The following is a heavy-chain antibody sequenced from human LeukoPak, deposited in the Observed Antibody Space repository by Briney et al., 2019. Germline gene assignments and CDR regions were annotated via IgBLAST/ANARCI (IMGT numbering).Heavy chain of an antibody. D-gene: IGHD5-18*01. CDR3: ARVLYSYGYSEFAFDI. CDR2: ISSSATYI. J-gene: IGHJ3*02. Sequence: GGSLRLSCAASGFSFSRYSVNWVRQAPGKGLEWVSSISSSATYIYYADSLKGRFTISRDNAKNSLYLHMNSLRAEDTAVYYCARVLYSYGYSEFAFDIWGQGTMVTVSS. CDR1: GFSFSRYS. V-gene: IGHV3-21*01.